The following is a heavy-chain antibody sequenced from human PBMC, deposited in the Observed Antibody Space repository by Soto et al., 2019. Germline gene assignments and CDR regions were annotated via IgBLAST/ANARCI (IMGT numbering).Heavy chain of an antibody. CDR1: GFLFSSYA. J-gene: IGHJ3*02. V-gene: IGHV3-30*04. CDR2: ISYDGEFK. Sequence: SLRLSCTASGFLFSSYAMHWVRQAPGKGLEWLGVISYDGEFKHYADSVKGRFTISRDNSKNTMFLQMNNLRVEDTAMYYCARRPNDFDIWGQRARITFS. CDR3: ARRPNDFDI.